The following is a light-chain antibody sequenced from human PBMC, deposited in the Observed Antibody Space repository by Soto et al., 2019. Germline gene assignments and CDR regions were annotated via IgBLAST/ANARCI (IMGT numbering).Light chain of an antibody. CDR2: DVA. CDR3: CSYEGTYTSFV. Sequence: QSVLTQPRSVSGSPGQSVTISCTGSSSDVGGYNYVSWYQQQPGKAPKLLIYDVAIRTSGVSARFSGSKSGNTASLTISGLQAEDDADYFCCSYEGTYTSFVFGTGTKVTVL. V-gene: IGLV2-11*01. J-gene: IGLJ1*01. CDR1: SSDVGGYNY.